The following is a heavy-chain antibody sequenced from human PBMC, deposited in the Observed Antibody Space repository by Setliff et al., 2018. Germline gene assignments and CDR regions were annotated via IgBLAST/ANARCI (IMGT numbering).Heavy chain of an antibody. CDR2: FDPEDGET. V-gene: IGHV1-24*01. Sequence: ASVKVSCKVSGYTLTELSRHWVRQAPGEGLEWMGGFDPEDGETIYAQKFQGRVTITADESTSTAYMELSSLRSEDTAVYYWARDLIDPDYGDYLSFYYYGMDVWGQGTTVTVSS. CDR3: ARDLIDPDYGDYLSFYYYGMDV. CDR1: GYTLTELS. D-gene: IGHD4-17*01. J-gene: IGHJ6*02.